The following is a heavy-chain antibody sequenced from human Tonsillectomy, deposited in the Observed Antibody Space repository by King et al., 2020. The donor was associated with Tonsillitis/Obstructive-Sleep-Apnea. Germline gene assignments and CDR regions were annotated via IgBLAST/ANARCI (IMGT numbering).Heavy chain of an antibody. CDR3: ATTTYYDILTGYSFDY. CDR2: IYYSGST. J-gene: IGHJ4*02. D-gene: IGHD3-9*01. V-gene: IGHV4-39*01. Sequence: QLQESGPGLVKPSETLSLTCTVSGGSISSSSYYWGWIRQPPGKGLEWIGSIYYSGSTYYNPSLKSRVTISVDTSKNQFSLKLSSVTAADTAVYYCATTTYYDILTGYSFDYWGQGTLVTVSS. CDR1: GGSISSSSYY.